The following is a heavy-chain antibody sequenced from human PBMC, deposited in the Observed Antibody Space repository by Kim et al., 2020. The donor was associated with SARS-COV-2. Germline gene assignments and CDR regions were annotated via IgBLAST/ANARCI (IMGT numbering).Heavy chain of an antibody. Sequence: GGSLRLSCAASGFTFSSYSMNWVRQAPGKGLEWVSSISSSSSYIYYADSVKGRFTISRDNAKNSLYLQMNSLRAEDTAVYYCARDLIVVVPAAMVRARFGSDYWGQGTLVTVSS. CDR1: GFTFSSYS. CDR3: ARDLIVVVPAAMVRARFGSDY. D-gene: IGHD2-2*01. J-gene: IGHJ4*02. V-gene: IGHV3-21*01. CDR2: ISSSSSYI.